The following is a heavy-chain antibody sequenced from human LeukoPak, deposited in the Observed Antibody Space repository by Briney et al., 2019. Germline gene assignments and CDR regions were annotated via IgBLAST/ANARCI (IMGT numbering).Heavy chain of an antibody. Sequence: GASVKVSFTTSGGTFSSYAISWVRQAPGQGLEWMGRIIPVFGIANYAQKFQGRVTITADKSTSTAYMELGSLRSEDTAVYYCARVDDYADYWGQGTLVTVSS. D-gene: IGHD4-17*01. V-gene: IGHV1-69*10. CDR1: GGTFSSYA. CDR2: IIPVFGIA. CDR3: ARVDDYADY. J-gene: IGHJ4*02.